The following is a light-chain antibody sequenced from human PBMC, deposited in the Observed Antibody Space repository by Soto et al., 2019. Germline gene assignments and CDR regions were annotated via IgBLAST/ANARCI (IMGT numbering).Light chain of an antibody. V-gene: IGKV3-20*01. CDR2: ATS. CDR3: QQYGSSSFT. J-gene: IGKJ2*01. CDR1: QSVSSSY. Sequence: EIVLTQSPGTLSLSSGERATLSCRASQSVSSSYLAWDQQKPGQAPRLLVYATSSRATGIPDRFSGSGSGTDFTLTISRLEPEDFAVYYCQQYGSSSFTFGQGTKLEIK.